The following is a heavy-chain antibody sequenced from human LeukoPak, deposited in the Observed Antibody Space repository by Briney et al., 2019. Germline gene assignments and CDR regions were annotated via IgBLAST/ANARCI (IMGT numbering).Heavy chain of an antibody. CDR1: GFTFSSYG. V-gene: IGHV3-33*01. J-gene: IGHJ4*02. CDR3: ARAWITGTTPFDY. Sequence: GGSLRLSCAASGFTFSSYGMHWVRQAPGKGLEWVAVIWYDGSNKYYADSVKGRFTISRDNSKNTLDLQMNSLRAEDTAVYYCARAWITGTTPFDYWGQGTLVTVSS. D-gene: IGHD1-7*01. CDR2: IWYDGSNK.